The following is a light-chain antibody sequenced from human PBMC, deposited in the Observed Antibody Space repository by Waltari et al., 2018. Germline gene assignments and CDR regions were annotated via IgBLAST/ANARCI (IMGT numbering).Light chain of an antibody. V-gene: IGLV2-14*03. CDR1: SDVGGSTY. Sequence: QSALTQPASVSGSPGPSLPISSTGSDVGGSTYVSWYQQHPGKAPQVMIYDVTDRPSGVSNRFSGSKSGDTASLTISGLQAEDEADYYCASWTDSDTLKLLFGGGTKLTVL. CDR2: DVT. J-gene: IGLJ2*01. CDR3: ASWTDSDTLKLL.